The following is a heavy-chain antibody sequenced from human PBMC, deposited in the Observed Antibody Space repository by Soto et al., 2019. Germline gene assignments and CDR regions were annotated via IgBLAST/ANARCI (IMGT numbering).Heavy chain of an antibody. CDR1: GYAFTSYG. V-gene: IGHV1-18*01. Sequence: QVQLVQSGAEVKKPGASVKVSCKASGYAFTSYGISWVRQAPGQGLEWMGWISAYNGNTNYAQKLQGRVTMTTDTSTSTAYMELRSPRSDDTAVYYCARDSQSPMWYYGMDVWGQGTTVTVSS. J-gene: IGHJ6*02. CDR3: ARDSQSPMWYYGMDV. D-gene: IGHD2-21*01. CDR2: ISAYNGNT.